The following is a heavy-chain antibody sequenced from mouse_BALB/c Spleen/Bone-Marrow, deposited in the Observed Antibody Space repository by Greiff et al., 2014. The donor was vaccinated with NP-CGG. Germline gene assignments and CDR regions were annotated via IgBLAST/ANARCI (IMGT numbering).Heavy chain of an antibody. CDR3: ARYYYGSSYFDY. J-gene: IGHJ2*01. CDR1: GFNIKDTY. D-gene: IGHD1-1*01. V-gene: IGHV14-3*02. Sequence: VQLQQSGAELVKPGASVKLSCTASGFNIKDTYMHWVKQRPEQGLEWIGRIDPANGNTKYGPKFQGKATITADTSSNTAYLQLSSLTSEDTAVYYCARYYYGSSYFDYWGQGTTLTVSS. CDR2: IDPANGNT.